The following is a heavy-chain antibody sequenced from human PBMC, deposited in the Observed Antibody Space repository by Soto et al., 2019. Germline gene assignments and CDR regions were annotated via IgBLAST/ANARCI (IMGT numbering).Heavy chain of an antibody. Sequence: GSVRLSCAASGFTFSRYWMSWVRRAPGKGLEWLANIKQDGSEKYHVDSVKGRFTISRDDSKNTAYLQMNSLKTEDTAVYYCTRPGYGMDVWGKGQXFTVSS. CDR1: GFTFSRYW. CDR3: TRPGYGMDV. V-gene: IGHV3-7*03. J-gene: IGHJ6*04. CDR2: IKQDGSEK. D-gene: IGHD7-27*01.